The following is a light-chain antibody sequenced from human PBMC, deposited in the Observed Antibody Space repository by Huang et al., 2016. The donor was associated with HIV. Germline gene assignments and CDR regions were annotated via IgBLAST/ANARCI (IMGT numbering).Light chain of an antibody. CDR1: QSVSSD. J-gene: IGKJ1*01. CDR2: GAS. CDR3: QQYNNWPPT. Sequence: EIVMTQSPATLSVSPGERATLSCRASQSVSSDLAWYRQKPGQPPRLLIFGASTRDTGVPARFSGSGSGTEFTLTISSLQSEGFAVYYCQQYNNWPPTFGQGTKVEIK. V-gene: IGKV3-15*01.